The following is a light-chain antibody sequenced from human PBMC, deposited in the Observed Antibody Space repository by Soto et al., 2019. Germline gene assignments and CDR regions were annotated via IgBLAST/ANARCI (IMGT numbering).Light chain of an antibody. CDR2: DVF. V-gene: IGKV3D-11*03. Sequence: ISDTLAWYQQKPGQAPRLLIYDVFNRATGIPARFSGSGSGTERRLTINIFGLENPAVPLFQSKSKILRLWTLGEGTRLEIK. J-gene: IGKJ5*01. CDR3: QSKSKILRLWT. CDR1: ISDT.